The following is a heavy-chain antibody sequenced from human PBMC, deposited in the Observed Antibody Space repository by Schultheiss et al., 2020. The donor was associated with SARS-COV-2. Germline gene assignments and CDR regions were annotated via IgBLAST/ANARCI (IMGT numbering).Heavy chain of an antibody. CDR1: GFTFSSYA. CDR2: ISSSSSYI. J-gene: IGHJ4*02. CDR3: ARVSPSTIILTGH. V-gene: IGHV3-21*04. Sequence: GESLKISCAASGFTFSSYAMSWVRQAPGKGLEWVSSISSSSSYIYYADSVKGRFTISRDNAKNTLYLQMNSLRAEDTAMYYCARVSPSTIILTGHWGQGTLVTVSS. D-gene: IGHD3-9*01.